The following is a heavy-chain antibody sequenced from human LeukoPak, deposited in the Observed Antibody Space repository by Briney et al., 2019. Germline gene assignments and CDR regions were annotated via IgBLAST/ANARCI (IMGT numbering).Heavy chain of an antibody. Sequence: PSETLSLTCAVYGGSFSGYYWSWIRQPPGKGLEWIGEINHSGSTNYNPSLKSRVTISVDTSKNQFSLKLSSVTAADTAVYYCARHFAPQVQLERRGAFDIWGQGTMVTVSS. D-gene: IGHD1-1*01. CDR2: INHSGST. CDR3: ARHFAPQVQLERRGAFDI. V-gene: IGHV4-34*01. J-gene: IGHJ3*02. CDR1: GGSFSGYY.